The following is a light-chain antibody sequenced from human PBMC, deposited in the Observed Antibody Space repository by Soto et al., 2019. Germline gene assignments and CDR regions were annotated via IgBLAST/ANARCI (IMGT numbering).Light chain of an antibody. V-gene: IGLV2-14*01. CDR3: NSYTGSSTLDV. J-gene: IGLJ1*01. CDR1: SSDVGGYNY. Sequence: QSALTQPASVSGSPGQSITISCTGTSSDVGGYNYVSWYQQHPGKAPKLMIYAVSNRPSGVSNRFSGSKSGNTASLTISGLQAEDEADYYCNSYTGSSTLDVFGTGTKLTVL. CDR2: AVS.